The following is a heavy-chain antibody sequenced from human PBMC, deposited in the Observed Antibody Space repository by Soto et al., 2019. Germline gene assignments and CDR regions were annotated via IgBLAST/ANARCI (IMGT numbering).Heavy chain of an antibody. CDR3: AKDRGYCSGGSCSPYWHFDL. V-gene: IGHV3-23*01. Sequence: GGSLKLSCAASRFTFSSYAMSWVRQAPGKGLEWVSAISGSGGSTYYADSVKGRFTISRDNSKNTLYLQMNSLRAEDTAVYYCAKDRGYCSGGSCSPYWHFDLWGRGTLVTVSS. CDR1: RFTFSSYA. D-gene: IGHD2-15*01. J-gene: IGHJ2*01. CDR2: ISGSGGST.